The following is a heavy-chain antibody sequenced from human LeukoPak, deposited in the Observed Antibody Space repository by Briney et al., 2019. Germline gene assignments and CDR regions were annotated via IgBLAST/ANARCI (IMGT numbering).Heavy chain of an antibody. Sequence: SETLSLTCAVYGGSFSGYYWSWIRQPPGKGLEWIGEINHSGSTNYNPSLKSRVTLSVDTSKNQFSLKLSSVTAADTAVYYCARGGMGATTSFDYWGQGTLVTVSS. V-gene: IGHV4-34*01. J-gene: IGHJ4*02. CDR1: GGSFSGYY. CDR3: ARGGMGATTSFDY. CDR2: INHSGST. D-gene: IGHD1-26*01.